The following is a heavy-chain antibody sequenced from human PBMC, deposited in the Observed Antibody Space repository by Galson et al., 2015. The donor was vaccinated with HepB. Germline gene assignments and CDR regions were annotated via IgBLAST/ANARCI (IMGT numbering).Heavy chain of an antibody. CDR1: GGTFSSYA. CDR3: ATGRDGYNYYNYYGMDV. Sequence: SCKASGGTFSSYAISWVRQAPGQGLEWMGGIIPIFGTANYAQKFQGRVTITADESTSTAYMELSSLRSEDTAVYYCATGRDGYNYYNYYGMDVWGQGTTVTVSS. J-gene: IGHJ6*02. CDR2: IIPIFGTA. V-gene: IGHV1-69*01. D-gene: IGHD5-24*01.